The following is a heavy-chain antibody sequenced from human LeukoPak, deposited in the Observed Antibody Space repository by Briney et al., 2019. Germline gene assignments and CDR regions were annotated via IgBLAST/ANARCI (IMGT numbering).Heavy chain of an antibody. CDR2: IYGSGVSI. D-gene: IGHD1-26*01. CDR1: GFTFKSYV. Sequence: PGGSLRLSCVASGFTFKSYVMNWVRQAPGKGLEWLATIYGSGVSISYADSVKGRFTISRDNSNNTLHLQMNSLRVEDTAIYYCAKDLGWELPAEAYWGQGILVTVSS. V-gene: IGHV3-23*01. J-gene: IGHJ4*02. CDR3: AKDLGWELPAEAY.